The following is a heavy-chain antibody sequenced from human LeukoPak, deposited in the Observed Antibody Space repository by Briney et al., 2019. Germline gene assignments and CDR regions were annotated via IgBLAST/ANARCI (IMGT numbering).Heavy chain of an antibody. D-gene: IGHD1-26*01. J-gene: IGHJ4*02. CDR3: ARGGSYYEWDY. CDR1: GFTVSSNY. CDR2: IYSGGNT. V-gene: IGHV3-66*01. Sequence: GGSLRLSCTASGFTVSSNYMSWVRQAPGKGLEWVSVIYSGGNTYYADSVKGRFTISRDNSKNTLYLQMNSLRAEDTAVYYCARGGSYYEWDYWGQGTLVTVSS.